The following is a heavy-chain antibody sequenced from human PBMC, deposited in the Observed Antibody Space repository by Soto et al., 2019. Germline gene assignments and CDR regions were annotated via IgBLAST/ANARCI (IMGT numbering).Heavy chain of an antibody. V-gene: IGHV3-48*02. Sequence: EVQLVESGGGLVQPGGSLRLSCAASGFTFSSYSMNWVRQAPGKGLEWVSYISSSSSTIYYADSVKGRFTISRDNAKNSLDVQMNGLRDEDTAVYYCAREGGGGYDPYYYYYGMDVWGQGTTVTVSS. CDR1: GFTFSSYS. D-gene: IGHD5-12*01. J-gene: IGHJ6*02. CDR2: ISSSSSTI. CDR3: AREGGGGYDPYYYYYGMDV.